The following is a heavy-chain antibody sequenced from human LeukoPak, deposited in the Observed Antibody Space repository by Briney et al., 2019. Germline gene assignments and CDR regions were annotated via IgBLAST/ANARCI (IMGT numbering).Heavy chain of an antibody. D-gene: IGHD4-17*01. CDR3: ARALTTVTNY. Sequence: GGSLRLSCAASGFIFSNAWMSWVRQAPGKGLEWVGRIEPKTDGGTTDYAAAVKGRFTISRDDSKNTLYLQMNSLKTEDTALYYCARALTTVTNYWGQGTLVTVSS. J-gene: IGHJ4*02. CDR2: IEPKTDGGTT. V-gene: IGHV3-15*04. CDR1: GFIFSNAW.